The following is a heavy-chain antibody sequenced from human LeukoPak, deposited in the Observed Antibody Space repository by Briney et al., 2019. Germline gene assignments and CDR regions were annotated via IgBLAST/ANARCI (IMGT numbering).Heavy chain of an antibody. J-gene: IGHJ4*02. D-gene: IGHD5-12*01. CDR1: GGSISSSSYY. Sequence: KPSETLSLTCTVSGGSISSSSYYWGWLRQPPGKGLEWIGYIYHSGSTNYNPSLKSRVTISVDTSKNQFSLKLSSVTAADTAVYYCARGGGYASPIGYWGQGALVTVSS. V-gene: IGHV4-61*05. CDR2: IYHSGST. CDR3: ARGGGYASPIGY.